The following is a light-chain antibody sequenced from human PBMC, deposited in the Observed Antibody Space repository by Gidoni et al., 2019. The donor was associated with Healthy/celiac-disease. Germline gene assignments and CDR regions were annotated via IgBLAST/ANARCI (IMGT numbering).Light chain of an antibody. CDR3: QQYGSSPPVT. CDR2: GAS. J-gene: IGKJ1*01. CDR1: QSVSSSY. V-gene: IGKV3-20*01. Sequence: EIVLKQSPGTLSLSPGERATLSCRASQSVSSSYLAWYQQKPGQAPRLLIYGASSRATGIPDRFSGSGSGTDFPLTISRLEPEDFAVYYCQQYGSSPPVTFXQXTKVXIK.